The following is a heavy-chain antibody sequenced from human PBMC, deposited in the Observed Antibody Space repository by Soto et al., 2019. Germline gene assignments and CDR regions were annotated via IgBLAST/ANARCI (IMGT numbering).Heavy chain of an antibody. Sequence: SQTLSLTCAISGDSSSSNRAAWNWIRQSPSRGLEWLGRTYYRSKWYNDYAVSVKSRITINPDTSKNQFSLQLNSVTPEDTAVYYCARIYDFWSGSPNWFDPWGQGTLVTVSS. CDR3: ARIYDFWSGSPNWFDP. D-gene: IGHD3-3*01. V-gene: IGHV6-1*01. J-gene: IGHJ5*02. CDR1: GDSSSSNRAA. CDR2: TYYRSKWYN.